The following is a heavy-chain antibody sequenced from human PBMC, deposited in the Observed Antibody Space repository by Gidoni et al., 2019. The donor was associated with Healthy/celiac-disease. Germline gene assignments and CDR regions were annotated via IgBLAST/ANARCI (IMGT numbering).Heavy chain of an antibody. Sequence: EVQLVESGGGLVKPGGSLRLSCAASGFTFSSYSMNWVRQAPGKGLEWVSSISSSSSYIYYADSVKGRFTISRDNAKNSLYLQINSLRAEDTAVYYCARDCSSTSCYDYWGQGTLVTVSS. CDR2: ISSSSSYI. J-gene: IGHJ4*02. CDR3: ARDCSSTSCYDY. V-gene: IGHV3-21*01. CDR1: GFTFSSYS. D-gene: IGHD2-2*01.